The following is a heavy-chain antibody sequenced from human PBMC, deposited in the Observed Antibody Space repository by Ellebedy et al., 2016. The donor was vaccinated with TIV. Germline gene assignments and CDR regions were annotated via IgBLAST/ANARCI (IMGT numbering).Heavy chain of an antibody. V-gene: IGHV3-9*01. Sequence: GGSLRLXXAASGFTFDDYAMHWVRQAPGKGLEWVSGISWNSGSIGYADSVKGRFTISRDNAKNTLYLQMNSLRAEDTAVYYCARDSLTMVRGVFDYWGQGALVTVSS. J-gene: IGHJ4*02. CDR2: ISWNSGSI. D-gene: IGHD3-10*01. CDR3: ARDSLTMVRGVFDY. CDR1: GFTFDDYA.